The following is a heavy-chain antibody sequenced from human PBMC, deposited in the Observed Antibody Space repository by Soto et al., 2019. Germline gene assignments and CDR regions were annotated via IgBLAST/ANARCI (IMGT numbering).Heavy chain of an antibody. CDR2: ITDTGGDS. CDR1: GFTFGSRA. V-gene: IGHV3-23*01. CDR3: ASGSKDSYPGSRIFDF. Sequence: GGSLRLSCVASGFTFGSRAMSWARQAPGEGLEWVSTITDTGGDSKSADSVRGRFAISRDNSRNTLYLQMSSLGAEDSAVYYCASGSKDSYPGSRIFDFWGRGTLVTVSS. D-gene: IGHD3-10*01. J-gene: IGHJ4*01.